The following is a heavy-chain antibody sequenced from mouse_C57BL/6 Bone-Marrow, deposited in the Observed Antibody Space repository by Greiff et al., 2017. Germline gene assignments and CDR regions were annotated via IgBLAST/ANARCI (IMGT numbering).Heavy chain of an antibody. D-gene: IGHD1-1*01. Sequence: EVQLQQSGAELVRPGASVKLSCTASGFNIKDDYMHWVKQRPEQGLEWIGWIDPENGDTEYASKFQGKATITADTSSNTAYLQLSSLTSEDTAVYYCLYYYRYDFDYWGQGTTLTVSS. CDR3: LYYYRYDFDY. CDR2: IDPENGDT. CDR1: GFNIKDDY. V-gene: IGHV14-4*01. J-gene: IGHJ2*01.